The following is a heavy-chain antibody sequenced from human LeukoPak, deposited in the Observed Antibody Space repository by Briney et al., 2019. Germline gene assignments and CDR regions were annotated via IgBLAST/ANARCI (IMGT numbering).Heavy chain of an antibody. Sequence: GSVHDSRLVSGYTLTALSMYWVRPIPGKGLEWMGGFDPEDVKTIYAQKFQGRVTMTEDTSTDTAYMELSSLRSEDTAVYYCATVQYIYDRPDAFDIWGEGTMVTVSS. CDR2: FDPEDVKT. D-gene: IGHD3-22*01. CDR3: ATVQYIYDRPDAFDI. J-gene: IGHJ3*02. V-gene: IGHV1-24*01. CDR1: GYTLTALS.